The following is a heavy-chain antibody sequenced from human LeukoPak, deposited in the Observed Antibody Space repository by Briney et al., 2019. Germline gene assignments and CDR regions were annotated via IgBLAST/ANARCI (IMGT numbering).Heavy chain of an antibody. V-gene: IGHV3-21*01. CDR1: GFTFSSYS. CDR3: AREFGVRYGMDV. Sequence: GGSLRLSCAASGFTFSSYSMNWVRQAPGKGLEWVSSISSSSSYIYYADSVKGRFTISRDNAKNSLYLQMNSLRAEDTAVYYCAREFGVRYGMDVWGQGTTVTVSS. CDR2: ISSSSSYI. J-gene: IGHJ6*02. D-gene: IGHD3-16*01.